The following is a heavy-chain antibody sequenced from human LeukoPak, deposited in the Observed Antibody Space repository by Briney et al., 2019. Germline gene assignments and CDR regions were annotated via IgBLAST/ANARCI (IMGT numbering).Heavy chain of an antibody. CDR3: TRNMSSGYYDY. CDR2: IAGSGASI. Sequence: GGSLRLSCAASGFTFSDYYMSWVRQTPGKGLERISYIAGSGASIQYSDSVKGRFTVSRDNAQNSLYLQMNSLRADDTAVYYCTRNMSSGYYDYWGQGTLVTVPS. CDR1: GFTFSDYY. J-gene: IGHJ4*02. D-gene: IGHD3-22*01. V-gene: IGHV3-11*01.